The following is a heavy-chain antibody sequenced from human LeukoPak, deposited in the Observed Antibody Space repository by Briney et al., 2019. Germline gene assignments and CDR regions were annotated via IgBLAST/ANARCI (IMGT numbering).Heavy chain of an antibody. CDR1: GGYISNTY. CDR2: IYYSGSA. Sequence: ETLSLTCTVSGGYISNTYWSWIRQPPGKGLEWIGYIYYSGSANYNPSLESRVAISVDTSKNQFSLKLASVTAADTAVYFCARCMTIFCPGFDYWGQGTLVTVSS. J-gene: IGHJ4*02. V-gene: IGHV4-59*01. D-gene: IGHD3-9*01. CDR3: ARCMTIFCPGFDY.